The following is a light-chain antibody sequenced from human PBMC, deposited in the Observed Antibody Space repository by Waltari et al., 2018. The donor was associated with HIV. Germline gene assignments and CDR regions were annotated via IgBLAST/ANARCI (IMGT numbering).Light chain of an antibody. CDR2: WAS. J-gene: IGKJ1*01. V-gene: IGKV4-1*01. Sequence: DIVMTQSPDSLAVSLGERATINCKSSQSVLYSPNNKNYLAWYQQRPGQPPKLLIYWASIREYGVPDRFSGSGSGTDSTLTISSLQAEDVAVYYCQQCYSTPWTFGQGTKVEIK. CDR1: QSVLYSPNNKNY. CDR3: QQCYSTPWT.